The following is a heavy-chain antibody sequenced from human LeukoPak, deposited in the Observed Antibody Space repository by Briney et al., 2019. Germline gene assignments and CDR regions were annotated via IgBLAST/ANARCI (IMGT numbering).Heavy chain of an antibody. V-gene: IGHV3-21*01. D-gene: IGHD4-17*01. Sequence: GGSLRLSCAASGFHFSGYTMTWLRQAPGRGLEGVSAITSSSGDIYYADSGKGRITISRDNAKKSLFMQMNSLRAENTAVYYVTRVNGDFVDAYYYFYEDGGGEGTTVTVS. J-gene: IGHJ6*03. CDR2: ITSSSGDI. CDR1: GFHFSGYT. CDR3: TRVNGDFVDAYYYFYEDG.